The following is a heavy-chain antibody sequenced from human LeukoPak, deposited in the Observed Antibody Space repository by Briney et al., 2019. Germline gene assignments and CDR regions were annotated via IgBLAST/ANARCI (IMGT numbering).Heavy chain of an antibody. CDR3: ASDDYGDLVNAFDI. J-gene: IGHJ3*02. D-gene: IGHD4-17*01. V-gene: IGHV4-34*01. Sequence: SETLSLTCAVYGGSFSGYYWSWIRQPSGKGLEWIGEINHSGGTNYNPSLKNRVTISLDTSKNHFSLKLTSVTAADTAVYYCASDDYGDLVNAFDIWGQGTMVTVSS. CDR1: GGSFSGYY. CDR2: INHSGGT.